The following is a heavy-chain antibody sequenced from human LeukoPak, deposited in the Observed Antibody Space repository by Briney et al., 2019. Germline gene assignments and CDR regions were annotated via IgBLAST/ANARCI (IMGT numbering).Heavy chain of an antibody. J-gene: IGHJ5*02. V-gene: IGHV3-11*04. D-gene: IGHD3-22*01. CDR2: ISSSGSTI. Sequence: GGFLRLSCAASGFTFSDYYMSWIRQAPGKGLEWVSYISSSGSTIYYADSVKGRFTISRDNAKNSLYLQMNSLRAEDTAVYYCARTKLHYDSSGYPIRWFDPWGQGTLVTVSS. CDR3: ARTKLHYDSSGYPIRWFDP. CDR1: GFTFSDYY.